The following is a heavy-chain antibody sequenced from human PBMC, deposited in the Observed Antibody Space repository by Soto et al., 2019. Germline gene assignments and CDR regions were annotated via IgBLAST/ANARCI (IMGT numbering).Heavy chain of an antibody. D-gene: IGHD6-13*01. V-gene: IGHV1-69*13. J-gene: IGHJ5*02. CDR1: GGTFSSYA. CDR3: ARDRPDYSSSWYRYHWFDP. CDR2: IIPIFGTA. Sequence: ASVKVSCKASGGTFSSYAISWVRQAPGQGLEWMGGIIPIFGTANYAQKFQGRVTITADESTSTAYIELSSLRSEDTAVYYCARDRPDYSSSWYRYHWFDPWGQGTLVTVSS.